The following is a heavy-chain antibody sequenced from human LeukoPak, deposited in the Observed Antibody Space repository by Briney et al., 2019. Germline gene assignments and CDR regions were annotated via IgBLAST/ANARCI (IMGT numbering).Heavy chain of an antibody. J-gene: IGHJ4*02. V-gene: IGHV4-39*01. CDR1: GGSISSSSYY. CDR2: IYYSGST. Sequence: PSETLSLTCTVSGGSISSSSYYWGWIRQPPGKGLEWIGSIYYSGSTYYNPSLKSRVTISVDTSKNQFSLKLSSVTAVDTAVYYCARQAGQQLAQFDYWGQGTLVTVSS. D-gene: IGHD6-13*01. CDR3: ARQAGQQLAQFDY.